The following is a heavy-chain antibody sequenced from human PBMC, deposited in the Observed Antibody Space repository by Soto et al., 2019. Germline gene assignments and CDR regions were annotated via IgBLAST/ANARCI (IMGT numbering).Heavy chain of an antibody. CDR2: INAGNGNT. D-gene: IGHD3-10*01. CDR1: GYTFTSYA. J-gene: IGHJ3*02. V-gene: IGHV1-3*01. CDR3: ARVDYGSGSHMSPDAFHI. Sequence: ASVKVSCKASGYTFTSYAMHWVRQAPGQRLEWMGWINAGNGNTKYSQKFQGRVTITRDTSASTAYMELSSLRSEDTAVYYCARVDYGSGSHMSPDAFHIWGQGTMVTVS.